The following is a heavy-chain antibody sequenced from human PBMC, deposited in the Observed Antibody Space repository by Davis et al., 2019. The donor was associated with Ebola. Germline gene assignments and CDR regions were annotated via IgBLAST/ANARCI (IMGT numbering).Heavy chain of an antibody. CDR2: IRSKANSYAT. CDR1: GFTFSGSA. V-gene: IGHV3-73*01. CDR3: ARDSIEGATTFDY. D-gene: IGHD1-26*01. Sequence: GGSLRLSCAASGFTFSGSAMHWVRQASGKGLEWVGRIRSKANSYATAYAASVKGRFTISRDDSKNTAYLQMNSLRAEDTAVYYCARDSIEGATTFDYWGQGALVTVSS. J-gene: IGHJ4*02.